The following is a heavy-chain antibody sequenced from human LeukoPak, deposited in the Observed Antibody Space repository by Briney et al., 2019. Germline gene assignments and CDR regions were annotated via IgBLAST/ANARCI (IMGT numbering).Heavy chain of an antibody. CDR2: ISSSSSYI. CDR3: ARLYYGSGSYYFPNYYGMDV. V-gene: IGHV3-21*01. D-gene: IGHD3-10*01. J-gene: IGHJ6*02. Sequence: GGSLRLSCAASGFTFSSHSMNWVRQAPGKGLEWVSSISSSSSYIYYADSVKGRFTISRDNAKNSLYLQMNSLRAEDTAVYYCARLYYGSGSYYFPNYYGMDVWGQGTTVTVSS. CDR1: GFTFSSHS.